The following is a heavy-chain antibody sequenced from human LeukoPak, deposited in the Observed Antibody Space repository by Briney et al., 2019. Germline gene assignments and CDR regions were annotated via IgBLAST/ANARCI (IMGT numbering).Heavy chain of an antibody. V-gene: IGHV3-21*01. CDR2: ITTSSSYI. CDR1: GFSSSSYS. D-gene: IGHD3-10*01. J-gene: IGHJ5*02. Sequence: GGSLRLSCAASGFSSSSYSMNWVRQAPGQGLEWVSSITTSSSYIYYADSVKGRFTISRDNAKNSLFLQMNSLRAEDTAVYYCATDLIHYYASGAKTWGQGTLVTVSS. CDR3: ATDLIHYYASGAKT.